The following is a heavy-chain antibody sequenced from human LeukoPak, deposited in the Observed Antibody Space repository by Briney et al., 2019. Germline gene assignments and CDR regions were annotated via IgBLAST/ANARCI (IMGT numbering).Heavy chain of an antibody. J-gene: IGHJ4*02. CDR3: VTDSISMITGLGY. CDR2: MSPYSGVA. V-gene: IGHV1-2*02. D-gene: IGHD3-16*01. Sequence: ASVKVSCKTYGYTFTDYEMHWVRQAPGQGPEWMGGMSPYSGVAYYAQDLRGRVTMTRDTAINTAYLELSSLISDDTAIYYCVTDSISMITGLGYWGQGTLVTVSS. CDR1: GYTFTDYE.